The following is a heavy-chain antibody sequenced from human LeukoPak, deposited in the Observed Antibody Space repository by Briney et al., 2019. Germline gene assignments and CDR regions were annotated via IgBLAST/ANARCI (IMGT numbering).Heavy chain of an antibody. D-gene: IGHD1-26*01. J-gene: IGHJ4*02. V-gene: IGHV4-34*01. CDR1: GGSFSGYY. CDR2: INHSGST. CDR3: ARAPGRGRAFFDY. Sequence: PSETLSLTCAVYGGSFSGYYWSWIRQPPGKGLERIGEINHSGSTNYNPALKSRVAISVDTSKNQFSLKLSSVTAADTAVYYCARAPGRGRAFFDYWGQGTLVTVSS.